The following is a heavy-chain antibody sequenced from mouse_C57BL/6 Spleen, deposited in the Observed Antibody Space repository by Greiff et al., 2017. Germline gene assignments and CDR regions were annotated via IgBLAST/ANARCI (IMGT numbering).Heavy chain of an antibody. D-gene: IGHD3-2*02. J-gene: IGHJ4*01. CDR1: GYSITSGYY. V-gene: IGHV3-6*01. CDR3: ARDQTAQATGYAMDY. CDR2: ISYDGSN. Sequence: EVKVEESGPGLVKPSQSLSLTCSVTGYSITSGYYWNWIRQFPGNKLEWMGYISYDGSNNYNPSLKNRISITRDTSKNQFFLKLNSVTTEDTATYYCARDQTAQATGYAMDYWGQGTSVTVSS.